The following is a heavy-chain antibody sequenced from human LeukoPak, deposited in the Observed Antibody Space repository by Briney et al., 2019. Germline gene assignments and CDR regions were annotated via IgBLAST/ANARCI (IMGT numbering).Heavy chain of an antibody. D-gene: IGHD3-9*01. J-gene: IGHJ3*02. CDR2: INHSGST. CDR3: ARDYDILTWRDGAFDI. V-gene: IGHV4-34*01. Sequence: SETLSLTCAVYGGSFSGYYWSWIRQPPGKGLEWIGEINHSGSTNYNPSLKSRVTMSVDTSKNQFSLKLSSVTAADTAVYYCARDYDILTWRDGAFDIWGQGTMVTVSS. CDR1: GGSFSGYY.